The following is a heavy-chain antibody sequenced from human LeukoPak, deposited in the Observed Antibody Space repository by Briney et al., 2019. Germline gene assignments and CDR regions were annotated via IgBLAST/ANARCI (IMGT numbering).Heavy chain of an antibody. V-gene: IGHV3-30*02. Sequence: GGSLRLSCAASGFTFSSYGMHWVRQAPGKGLEWVAVIWYDGSNKYYADSVKGRFTISRDNSKNTLYLQMNSLRAEDTAVYYCANEAYCGGDCYPSLDYWGQGTLVTVSS. D-gene: IGHD2-21*02. CDR2: IWYDGSNK. CDR3: ANEAYCGGDCYPSLDY. CDR1: GFTFSSYG. J-gene: IGHJ4*02.